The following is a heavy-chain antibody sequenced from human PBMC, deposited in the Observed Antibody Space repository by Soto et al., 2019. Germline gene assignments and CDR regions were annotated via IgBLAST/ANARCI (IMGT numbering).Heavy chain of an antibody. CDR3: ARLGVLLWFGERVPDY. CDR2: IYYSGST. D-gene: IGHD3-10*01. J-gene: IGHJ4*02. CDR1: GGSISSSSYY. Sequence: QLQLQESGPGLVKPSETLSLTCTVSGGSISSSSYYWGWIRQPPGKGLEWIGIIYYSGSTYYNPSLKSRVTISVDTSKNQFSLKLSSVTAADTAVYYCARLGVLLWFGERVPDYWGQGTLVTVSS. V-gene: IGHV4-39*01.